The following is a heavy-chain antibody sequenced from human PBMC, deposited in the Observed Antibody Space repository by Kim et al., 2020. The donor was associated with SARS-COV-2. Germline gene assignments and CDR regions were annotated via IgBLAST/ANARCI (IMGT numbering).Heavy chain of an antibody. Sequence: SETLSLTCTVSGGSISSYYWSWIRQPPGKGLEWIGYIYYSGSTNYNPSLKSRVTISVDTSKNQFSLKLSSVTAADTAVYYCARRGSYYDSSGYYYFDYWGQGTLVTVSS. J-gene: IGHJ4*02. CDR1: GGSISSYY. CDR2: IYYSGST. D-gene: IGHD3-22*01. V-gene: IGHV4-59*13. CDR3: ARRGSYYDSSGYYYFDY.